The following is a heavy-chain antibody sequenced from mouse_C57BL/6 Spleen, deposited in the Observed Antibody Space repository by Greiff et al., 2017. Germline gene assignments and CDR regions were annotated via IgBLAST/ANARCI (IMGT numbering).Heavy chain of an antibody. J-gene: IGHJ4*01. CDR3: TRDRGGSYSRYAMDY. CDR1: GFTFSSYA. V-gene: IGHV5-9-1*02. D-gene: IGHD2-12*01. CDR2: ISSGGDYI. Sequence: EVQLVESGEGLVKPGGSLKLSCAASGFTFSSYAMSWVRQTPEKRLEWVAYISSGGDYIYYADTVKGRFTISRDNARNTLYLQMSSLKAEDTAMYYCTRDRGGSYSRYAMDYWGQGTSVTVSS.